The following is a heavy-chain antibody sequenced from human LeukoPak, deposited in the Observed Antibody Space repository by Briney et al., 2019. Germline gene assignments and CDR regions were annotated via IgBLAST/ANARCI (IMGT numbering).Heavy chain of an antibody. CDR3: ARDKYYYDSSGYSLGFDY. CDR1: GYTFTTYT. J-gene: IGHJ4*02. Sequence: ASVKVSCKASGYTFTTYTMIWVRQAPGQGLEWMGWINTNTGNPTYAQGFTGRFVFSLDTSVSTAYLQISSLKAEDTAVYYCARDKYYYDSSGYSLGFDYWGQGTLVTVSS. CDR2: INTNTGNP. D-gene: IGHD3-22*01. V-gene: IGHV7-4-1*02.